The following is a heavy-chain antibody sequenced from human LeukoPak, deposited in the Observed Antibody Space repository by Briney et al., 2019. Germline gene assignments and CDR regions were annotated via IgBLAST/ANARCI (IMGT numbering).Heavy chain of an antibody. CDR2: IDWDDDK. D-gene: IGHD6-19*01. V-gene: IGHV2-70*17. CDR3: ARYSSGWKSFDY. CDR1: GFSLTTSGMC. J-gene: IGHJ4*02. Sequence: SGPALVKPTQTLTLTCTFSGFSLTTSGMCVSWIRQPPGKALEWLARIDWDDDKFYSTSPKTRLTISKDTSKNQVVLTMTNMDPVDTATYYCARYSSGWKSFDYWGQGTLVTVSS.